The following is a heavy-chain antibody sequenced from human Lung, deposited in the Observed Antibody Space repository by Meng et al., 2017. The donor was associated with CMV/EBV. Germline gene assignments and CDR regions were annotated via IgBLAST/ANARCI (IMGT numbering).Heavy chain of an antibody. Sequence: SXAASGFTFDDYGMSWVRQAPGKGLEWVSGINWNGGSTGYADSVKGRFTISRDNAKNSLYLQMNSLRAEDTALYYCARIYDFWSGSKGSAFDIWGQGXMVTVSS. CDR3: ARIYDFWSGSKGSAFDI. CDR2: INWNGGST. V-gene: IGHV3-20*04. CDR1: GFTFDDYG. D-gene: IGHD3-3*01. J-gene: IGHJ3*02.